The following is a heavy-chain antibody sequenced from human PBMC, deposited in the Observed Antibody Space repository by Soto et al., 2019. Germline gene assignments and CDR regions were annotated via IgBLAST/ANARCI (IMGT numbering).Heavy chain of an antibody. CDR2: IYHSGST. J-gene: IGHJ3*02. Sequence: QVQLQESGPGLVKPSGTLSLACGVSGGSISSTDWWSWVRQPPGKGLEWIGEIYHSGSTNYNPSLKSRVTISVDKSKNQFSLKLSSVTAADTAVYFCARVRAVTVGVCDIWGQGTMVTVSS. CDR1: GGSISSTDW. CDR3: ARVRAVTVGVCDI. D-gene: IGHD2-21*02. V-gene: IGHV4-4*02.